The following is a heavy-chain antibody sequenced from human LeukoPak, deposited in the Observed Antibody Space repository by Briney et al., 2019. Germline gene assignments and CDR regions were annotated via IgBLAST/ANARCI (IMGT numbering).Heavy chain of an antibody. CDR1: GVIFSNYG. Sequence: GGSLRLSCAVSGVIFSNYGMYWVRQAPGKGLEWVAFIRFDGSDKYYADSVKGRFTISRDISNNTLDLQMNSLRGEETAVYYCAKDGVLYYDSWSGYIPRYYYMDVWGKGTTVTVPS. CDR3: AKDGVLYYDSWSGYIPRYYYMDV. V-gene: IGHV3-30*02. CDR2: IRFDGSDK. D-gene: IGHD3-3*01. J-gene: IGHJ6*03.